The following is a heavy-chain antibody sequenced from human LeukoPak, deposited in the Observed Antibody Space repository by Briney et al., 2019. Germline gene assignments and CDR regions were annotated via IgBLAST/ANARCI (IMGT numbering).Heavy chain of an antibody. Sequence: SETLSLTCAVYGGSFSGYYWSWIRQPPGKGLEWIGYIYYSGSTNYNPSLKSRVTISVDTSKNQFSLKLSSVTAADTAVYYCARGAYYDFWSGYLHYFDYWGQGTLVTVSS. D-gene: IGHD3-3*01. CDR3: ARGAYYDFWSGYLHYFDY. CDR1: GGSFSGYY. J-gene: IGHJ4*02. V-gene: IGHV4-59*01. CDR2: IYYSGST.